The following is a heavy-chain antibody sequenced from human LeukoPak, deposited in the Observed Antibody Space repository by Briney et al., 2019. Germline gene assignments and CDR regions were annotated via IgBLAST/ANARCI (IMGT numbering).Heavy chain of an antibody. CDR3: ARESSSGLMNDAFDI. D-gene: IGHD6-19*01. J-gene: IGHJ3*02. CDR2: ISYDGNNK. V-gene: IGHV3-30-3*01. Sequence: GGSLRLSCAASGFTFSNYAIHWVRQAPGKGLEWVAVISYDGNNKYYADSVKGRFTISRDNSKNTLYLQMNSLRSEDTAVYYCARESSSGLMNDAFDIWGQGTMVTVSS. CDR1: GFTFSNYA.